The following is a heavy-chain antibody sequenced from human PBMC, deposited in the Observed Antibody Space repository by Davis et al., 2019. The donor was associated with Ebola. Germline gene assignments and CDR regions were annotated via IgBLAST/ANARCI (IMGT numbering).Heavy chain of an antibody. CDR3: SRGRVSIRTNWFDP. J-gene: IGHJ5*02. D-gene: IGHD1-1*01. V-gene: IGHV1-8*03. CDR2: VNPYSGDT. Sequence: ASVQVSCKASGYIFTSYDINWVRHATGQGLEWIGWVNPYSGDTVYAQKFQGRVTISRNTSISTAYMELSSLKSDDSAVYFCSRGRVSIRTNWFDPWGQGTLVTVSS. CDR1: GYIFTSYD.